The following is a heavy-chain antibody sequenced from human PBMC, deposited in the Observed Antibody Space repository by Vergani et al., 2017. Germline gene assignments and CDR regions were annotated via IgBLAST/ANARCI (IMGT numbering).Heavy chain of an antibody. CDR3: ATISGVLGDTNYYGMDV. Sequence: EVQLVQSGAEVKKPGESLRISCKGSGYSFTSYWISWVRQMPGKGLEWMGRIDPSDSYTNYSPSFQGHVTISADKSISTAYLQWSSLKASDTAMYYCATISGVLGDTNYYGMDVWGQGTTVTVSS. D-gene: IGHD7-27*01. V-gene: IGHV5-10-1*03. J-gene: IGHJ6*02. CDR2: IDPSDSYT. CDR1: GYSFTSYW.